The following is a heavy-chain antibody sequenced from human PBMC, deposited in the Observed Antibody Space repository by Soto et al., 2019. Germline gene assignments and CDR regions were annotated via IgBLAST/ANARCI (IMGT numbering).Heavy chain of an antibody. V-gene: IGHV1-18*01. D-gene: IGHD3-16*02. J-gene: IGHJ3*02. Sequence: ASVKVSCKASGYTFTSYGISWVRQAPGQGLEWMGWISAYNGNTNYAQKLQGRVTMTTDTSTSTAYMELRSLRTDDTAVYYCARATNYDYVWGSYRYTGDDAFDIWGQGTMVTVSS. CDR2: ISAYNGNT. CDR3: ARATNYDYVWGSYRYTGDDAFDI. CDR1: GYTFTSYG.